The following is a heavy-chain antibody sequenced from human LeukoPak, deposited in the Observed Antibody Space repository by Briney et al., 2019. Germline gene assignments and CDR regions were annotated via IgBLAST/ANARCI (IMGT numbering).Heavy chain of an antibody. CDR2: ISGSGGSA. CDR1: GFTFSTYA. CDR3: AKESRARGTYYFDF. V-gene: IGHV3-23*01. D-gene: IGHD1-14*01. J-gene: IGHJ4*02. Sequence: GGSLRLSCAASGFTFSTYAMSWFRQAPGKGLDWVSGISGSGGSAYYAGSVKGRFTISRDISKNTLYLQMNSLRAEDTAVYYCAKESRARGTYYFDFWGQGTLVTVSS.